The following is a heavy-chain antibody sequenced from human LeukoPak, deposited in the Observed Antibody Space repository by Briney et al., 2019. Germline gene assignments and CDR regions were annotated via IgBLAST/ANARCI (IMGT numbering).Heavy chain of an antibody. Sequence: GASVNVSCKASGYTFTGYYMHWVRQAPGQGLEWMGRINPNGGGTNYAQKFQGRVTMTRDTSISTAYMDLSRLRSDDTAVYYCARGARVDTAMTDLDYWGQGSLVTVSS. CDR2: INPNGGGT. CDR1: GYTFTGYY. J-gene: IGHJ4*02. D-gene: IGHD5-18*01. V-gene: IGHV1-2*06. CDR3: ARGARVDTAMTDLDY.